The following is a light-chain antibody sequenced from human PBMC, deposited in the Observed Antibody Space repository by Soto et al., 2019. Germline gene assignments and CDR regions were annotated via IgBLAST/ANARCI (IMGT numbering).Light chain of an antibody. Sequence: QSALTQPASVSGSPGQSITISCTGTSSDVGTYNYVSWYQQHPGKAPILIIYEVADRPSGVSYRFSGSKSGNTASLTISELQAEDEADYYCSSYTSSSTPLVFGGGTKLTVL. CDR2: EVA. V-gene: IGLV2-14*01. CDR3: SSYTSSSTPLV. J-gene: IGLJ3*02. CDR1: SSDVGTYNY.